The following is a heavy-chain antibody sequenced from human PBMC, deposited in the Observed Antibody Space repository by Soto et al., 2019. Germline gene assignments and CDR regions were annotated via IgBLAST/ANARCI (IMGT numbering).Heavy chain of an antibody. Sequence: VHLVESGGGLVKPGGSLRLSCAASGFTFSSYAMHWVRQAPGKGLEWVAVISYDGSNKYYADSVKGRFTISRDNSKNTLYLQMNSMRAEDTAVYYCARGPNNFDYYGSGSYYTAEYFPHWGQGTLVTVSS. D-gene: IGHD3-10*01. CDR1: GFTFSSYA. V-gene: IGHV3-30-3*01. CDR3: ARGPNNFDYYGSGSYYTAEYFPH. CDR2: ISYDGSNK. J-gene: IGHJ1*01.